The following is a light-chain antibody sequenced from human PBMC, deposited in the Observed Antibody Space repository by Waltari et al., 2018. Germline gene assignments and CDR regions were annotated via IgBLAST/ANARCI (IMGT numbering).Light chain of an antibody. V-gene: IGLV2-23*02. CDR3: CSFTNSRKFDV. J-gene: IGLJ1*01. CDR2: EIN. CDR1: SGDVGSHDL. Sequence: QSALTQPASVSGSPGQSITISCTGTSGDVGSHDLVSWYQQHPGKAPKLIIYEINKRPSGVSNRFSGSKSGKTASLTISGLQAEDEADYYCCSFTNSRKFDVFGTGTKVTVL.